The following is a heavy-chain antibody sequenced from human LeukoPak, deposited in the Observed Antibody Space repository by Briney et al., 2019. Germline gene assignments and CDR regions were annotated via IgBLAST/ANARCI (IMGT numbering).Heavy chain of an antibody. Sequence: ASVTVSCKASGYTFTSYYMHWVRQAPGQGLEWMGIINPSGGSTSYAQKFQGRVTMTRDTSTSTVYMELSSLRSEDTAVYYCARDQPAMATMWSPLNAFDIWGQGTMVTVSS. D-gene: IGHD5-24*01. CDR1: GYTFTSYY. CDR3: ARDQPAMATMWSPLNAFDI. CDR2: INPSGGST. J-gene: IGHJ3*02. V-gene: IGHV1-46*01.